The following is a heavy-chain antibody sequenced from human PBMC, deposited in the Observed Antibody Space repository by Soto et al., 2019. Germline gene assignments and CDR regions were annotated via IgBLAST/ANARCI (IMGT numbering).Heavy chain of an antibody. J-gene: IGHJ4*02. CDR2: MNPDGSAI. Sequence: EVQLVESGGGLVQPGGSLRLSCVVSGFTFSSSWMHWVRQGPGKGLVWVSRMNPDGSAINYADSVKGRFTTSRDNAKNILYLQMNSLRAEDTAVYYCAKVGYSSHTRDFDYWGQGTLVTVSS. CDR1: GFTFSSSW. D-gene: IGHD6-13*01. CDR3: AKVGYSSHTRDFDY. V-gene: IGHV3-74*01.